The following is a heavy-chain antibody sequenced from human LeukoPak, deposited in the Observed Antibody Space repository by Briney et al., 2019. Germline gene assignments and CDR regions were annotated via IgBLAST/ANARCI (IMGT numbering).Heavy chain of an antibody. CDR2: ISRRSSTI. CDR1: GFIFSTYS. V-gene: IGHV3-48*01. CDR3: ARVVWSYGSPGYPLGVDY. J-gene: IGHJ4*02. Sequence: GGSLRLSCAASGFIFSTYSMNWVRQAPGKGLEWVSYISRRSSTIYYADSVKGRFTISRDNAKNSLYLQMNSLRAEDTAVYYCARVVWSYGSPGYPLGVDYWGQGTLVTVSS. D-gene: IGHD5-18*01.